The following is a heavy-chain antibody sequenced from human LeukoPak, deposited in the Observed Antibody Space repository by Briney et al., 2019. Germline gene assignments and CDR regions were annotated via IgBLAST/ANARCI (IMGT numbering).Heavy chain of an antibody. Sequence: ASVKVSCKASGYTFTSYGISWVRQAPGQGLEWMGWISAYNGNTNYAQKFQGRVTMTRDTSISTAYMELSRLRSDDTAVYYCARDKAASYWGQGTLVTVSS. CDR2: ISAYNGNT. D-gene: IGHD6-25*01. CDR1: GYTFTSYG. J-gene: IGHJ4*02. CDR3: ARDKAASY. V-gene: IGHV1-18*01.